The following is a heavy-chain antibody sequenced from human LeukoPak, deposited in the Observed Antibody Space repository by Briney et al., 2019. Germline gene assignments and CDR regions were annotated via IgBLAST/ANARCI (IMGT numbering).Heavy chain of an antibody. J-gene: IGHJ4*02. V-gene: IGHV5-51*01. CDR2: IYPGDSDT. Sequence: GESLKISCKASGYSFTGYWIGWVRQMPGKGLEWMGIIYPGDSDTRYSPSFQGQVTISADKSISTAYLQWSSLKASDTAMYYCARQHFDWTANFDYWGQGTLVTVSS. CDR3: ARQHFDWTANFDY. CDR1: GYSFTGYW. D-gene: IGHD3-9*01.